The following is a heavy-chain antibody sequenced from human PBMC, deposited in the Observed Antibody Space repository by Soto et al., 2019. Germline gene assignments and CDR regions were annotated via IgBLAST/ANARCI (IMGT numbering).Heavy chain of an antibody. CDR2: TSYTGNT. Sequence: SETLSLTCIVSGGSITSYHWSWIRQFPGKGLEWIAYTSYTGNTNYNPSLQSRVTISIDTSKNQLSLKMTSMTAADTAVYYCASTAPELGYSSSWWRHYYGMDVWGQGTTVTVSS. CDR3: ASTAPELGYSSSWWRHYYGMDV. V-gene: IGHV4-59*01. D-gene: IGHD6-13*01. J-gene: IGHJ6*02. CDR1: GGSITSYH.